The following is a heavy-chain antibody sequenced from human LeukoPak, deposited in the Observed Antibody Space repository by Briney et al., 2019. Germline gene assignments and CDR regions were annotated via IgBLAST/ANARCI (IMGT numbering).Heavy chain of an antibody. CDR1: GYSFTSYW. CDR2: IYPGDSDT. CDR3: ARVLTYYDILAPYRRGPYYFDY. D-gene: IGHD3-9*01. V-gene: IGHV5-51*01. J-gene: IGHJ4*02. Sequence: GESLKISCKGSGYSFTSYWIGWVRQMPGKGLEWMGIIYPGDSDTRYSPSFQGQVTISADKSISTAYLQWSTLKASDTAMYYCARVLTYYDILAPYRRGPYYFDYWGQGTLVTVSS.